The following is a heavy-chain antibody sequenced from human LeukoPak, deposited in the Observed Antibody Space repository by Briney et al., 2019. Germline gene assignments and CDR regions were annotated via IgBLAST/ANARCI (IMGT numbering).Heavy chain of an antibody. CDR2: IYTSGST. J-gene: IGHJ5*02. Sequence: PSETLSLTCTVSGGSISSYYWSWIRQPAGKGLEWIGRIYTSGSTNYNPSLKSRVTMSVDTSKNQFSLKLSSVTAADTAVYYCARGEVSYYGSGSTNWFDPWGQGTLVTVSS. V-gene: IGHV4-4*07. D-gene: IGHD3-10*01. CDR1: GGSISSYY. CDR3: ARGEVSYYGSGSTNWFDP.